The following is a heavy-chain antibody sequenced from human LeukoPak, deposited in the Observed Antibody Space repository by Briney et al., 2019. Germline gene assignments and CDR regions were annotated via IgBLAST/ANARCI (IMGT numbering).Heavy chain of an antibody. Sequence: ASVKVSCKASGYIFTSYYMHWVRQAPGQGLEWMGIINPSGGSTSYAQKFQGRVTMTRDMSTSTVYMELSSLRSEDTAVYFCARGQYYYDTSGYYPYYFDYCGQGTLVTVSS. J-gene: IGHJ4*02. CDR2: INPSGGST. V-gene: IGHV1-46*01. CDR1: GYIFTSYY. CDR3: ARGQYYYDTSGYYPYYFDY. D-gene: IGHD3-22*01.